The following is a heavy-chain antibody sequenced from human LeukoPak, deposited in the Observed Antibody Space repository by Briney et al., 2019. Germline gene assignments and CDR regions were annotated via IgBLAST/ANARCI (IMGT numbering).Heavy chain of an antibody. CDR3: AKDLYGDYGGIDY. D-gene: IGHD4-17*01. Sequence: PGGSLRLSCAASGFTFSTYAMSWVRQAPGKGLEWVSVIRGSSISTYYADSVKGWFTISRDNSKNTVYLQMNSLRAEDTAIYYCAKDLYGDYGGIDYWGQGTLVTVSS. V-gene: IGHV3-23*01. CDR2: IRGSSIST. J-gene: IGHJ4*02. CDR1: GFTFSTYA.